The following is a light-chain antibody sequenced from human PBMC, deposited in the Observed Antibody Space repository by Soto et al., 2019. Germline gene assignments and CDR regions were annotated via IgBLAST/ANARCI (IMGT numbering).Light chain of an antibody. Sequence: QSALTQPPSASGTLGQRVSNSCYGSSSNIVSGGATVTWYQQLPVTAPQLVIFSNNQRPSGVPDRFSGSKYGTSASLGISGLQSEDEAAYDCSTWDDGLSGWLFGGGTKLTVL. V-gene: IGLV1-44*01. CDR3: STWDDGLSGWL. CDR1: SSNIVSGGAT. CDR2: SNN. J-gene: IGLJ3*02.